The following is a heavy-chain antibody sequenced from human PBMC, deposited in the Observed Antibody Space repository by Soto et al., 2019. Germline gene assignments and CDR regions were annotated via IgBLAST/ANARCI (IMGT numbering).Heavy chain of an antibody. Sequence: GASVKVSCKSSGYTFTSYYIHWGRQAPGQGLECMGIINPSGGSTSYAQKFQGRVTMTRDTSTSTVYMELSSLRSEDTAVYYCARDVFSGVYYYGSGSLGLFDYWGQGTLVTSPQ. CDR3: ARDVFSGVYYYGSGSLGLFDY. J-gene: IGHJ4*02. V-gene: IGHV1-46*01. CDR2: INPSGGST. D-gene: IGHD3-10*01. CDR1: GYTFTSYY.